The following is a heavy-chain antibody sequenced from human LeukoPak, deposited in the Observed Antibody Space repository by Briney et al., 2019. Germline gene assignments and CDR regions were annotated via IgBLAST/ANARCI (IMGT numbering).Heavy chain of an antibody. V-gene: IGHV4-39*07. CDR3: AREPGADTDY. CDR1: GGSISTSSYY. D-gene: IGHD6-13*01. CDR2: IYYSGST. Sequence: SETLSLTCTVSGGSISTSSYYWGWIRQPPGKGLEWIGNIYYSGSTYYNPSLRSRVTISVDTSKNQFSLKLSSVTAADTAVYYCAREPGADTDYWGQGTLVTVSS. J-gene: IGHJ4*02.